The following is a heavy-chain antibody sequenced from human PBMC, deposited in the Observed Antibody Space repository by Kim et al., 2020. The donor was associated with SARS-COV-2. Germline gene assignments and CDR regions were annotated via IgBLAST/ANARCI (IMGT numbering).Heavy chain of an antibody. CDR1: GFTFSSYA. CDR2: ISYDGSNK. CDR3: ARGVHYYYDSSGYYQPLDY. Sequence: GGSLRLSCAASGFTFSSYAMHWVRQAQGKGLEWVAVISYDGSNKYYADSVKGRFTISRDNSKNTLYLQMNSLRAEDTAVYYCARGVHYYYDSSGYYQPLDYWGQGTLVTVSS. V-gene: IGHV3-30*04. D-gene: IGHD3-22*01. J-gene: IGHJ4*02.